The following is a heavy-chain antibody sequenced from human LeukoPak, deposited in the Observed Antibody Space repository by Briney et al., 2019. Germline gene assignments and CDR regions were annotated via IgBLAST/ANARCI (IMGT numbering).Heavy chain of an antibody. Sequence: PGGSLRLSCEASGFIFSSFGMHWVRQAPGKGLEWVAGISYDGNYKNYADSVKGRFTISRDSSKNTLYLEMNSLRAEDTAVYYCALSGYYYYGMDVWGQGTTVTVSS. CDR3: ALSGYYYYGMDV. V-gene: IGHV3-30*03. CDR1: GFIFSSFG. CDR2: ISYDGNYK. J-gene: IGHJ6*02. D-gene: IGHD3-10*01.